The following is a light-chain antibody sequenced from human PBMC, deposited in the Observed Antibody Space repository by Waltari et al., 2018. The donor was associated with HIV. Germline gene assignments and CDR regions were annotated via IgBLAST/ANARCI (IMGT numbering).Light chain of an antibody. Sequence: QSALTQPASVSGSPGQSITISCTGTSSDICGYKYVPWYQQQPGKAPKLMISEVSNRPSGVSNRFSGSKSGNTASLTISGLQAEDEADYYCSSHAGSNNYVFGTGTKVTVL. CDR3: SSHAGSNNYV. V-gene: IGLV2-14*01. CDR1: SSDICGYKY. J-gene: IGLJ1*01. CDR2: EVS.